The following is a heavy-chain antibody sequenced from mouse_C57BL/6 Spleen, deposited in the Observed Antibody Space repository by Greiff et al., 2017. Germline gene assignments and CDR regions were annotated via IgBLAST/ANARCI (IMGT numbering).Heavy chain of an antibody. D-gene: IGHD1-1*01. Sequence: VQLKESGAELVKPGASVKLSCTASGFNIKDYYMHWVKQRTEQGLEWIGRIDPEDGETKYAPKFQGKATITADTSSNTAYLQLSSLTSEDTAVYYCAATVARAMDYWSQGTSVTVSS. CDR2: IDPEDGET. CDR1: GFNIKDYY. CDR3: AATVARAMDY. V-gene: IGHV14-2*01. J-gene: IGHJ4*01.